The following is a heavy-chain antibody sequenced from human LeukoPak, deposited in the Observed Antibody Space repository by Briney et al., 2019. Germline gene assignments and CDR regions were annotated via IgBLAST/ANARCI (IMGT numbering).Heavy chain of an antibody. CDR2: IYHSGST. CDR3: ASHPYSSSWYDWGWFDP. D-gene: IGHD6-13*01. Sequence: SETLTLTCTVSGYSISSGYYWGWIRQPPGKELEWIGSIYHSGSTYYNPSLKSRVTISVDTSKTQFFLKLSSVTAADTAVYYCASHPYSSSWYDWGWFDPWGQGTLVTVSS. J-gene: IGHJ5*02. V-gene: IGHV4-38-2*02. CDR1: GYSISSGYY.